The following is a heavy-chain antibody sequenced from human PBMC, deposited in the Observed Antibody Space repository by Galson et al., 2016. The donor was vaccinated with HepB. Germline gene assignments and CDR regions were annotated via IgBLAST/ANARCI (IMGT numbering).Heavy chain of an antibody. CDR1: GFSVSIYC. Sequence: SLRLSCAASGFSVSIYCMSWVRQAPGKGLEWVANIKEDGNMKHYVDSVKGRFTVSRDNAKNSIYLHMDSLTAEDTAVYYCARAGVYSSGWYGFDYWGQGSLVTVSS. CDR2: IKEDGNMK. J-gene: IGHJ4*02. D-gene: IGHD6-19*01. V-gene: IGHV3-7*03. CDR3: ARAGVYSSGWYGFDY.